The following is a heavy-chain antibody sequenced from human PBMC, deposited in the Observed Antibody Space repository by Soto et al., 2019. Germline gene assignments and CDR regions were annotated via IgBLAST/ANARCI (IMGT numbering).Heavy chain of an antibody. D-gene: IGHD2-2*01. CDR2: ISGGSSVT. Sequence: EVHLLESGGGLVQRGGSLRLSCTASGFTFSDYAMTWVRQAPGKGLEWVSTISGGSSVTYYGDSVKGRFTISRDNAKKTLFLQLNRLSAEDTATYYCAACTGPSCHRGREWFDPWGQGTLVTVSA. CDR1: GFTFSDYA. V-gene: IGHV3-23*01. J-gene: IGHJ5*02. CDR3: AACTGPSCHRGREWFDP.